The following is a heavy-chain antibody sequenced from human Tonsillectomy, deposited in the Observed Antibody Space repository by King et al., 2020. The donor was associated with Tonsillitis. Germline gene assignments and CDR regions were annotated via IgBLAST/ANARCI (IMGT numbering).Heavy chain of an antibody. J-gene: IGHJ4*02. D-gene: IGHD2/OR15-2a*01. Sequence: VQLVQSGGNLVQPGGSLRLSCAASGFTFSNYAISWVRQAPGKGLEWVSAINARGTTTYYSHSVRGRFTISRDNYRNTVCLQVNSLRDEDTAVYFCAKDSTYASGDDRIYYFDYWGQGTLVTVSS. CDR1: GFTFSNYA. V-gene: IGHV3-23*04. CDR3: AKDSTYASGDDRIYYFDY. CDR2: INARGTTT.